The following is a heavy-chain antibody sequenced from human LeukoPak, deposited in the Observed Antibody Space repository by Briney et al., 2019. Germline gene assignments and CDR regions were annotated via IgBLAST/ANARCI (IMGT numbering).Heavy chain of an antibody. CDR2: ISGSGGST. Sequence: GGSLRLSCAASGFTFSSYALSWVRQAPGKGLEWVSAISGSGGSTYYADSVKGRFTISRDNSRNTLYLQMNSLRAEDTAVYYCAKDDYGDYPTYYYYGMDVGGQGTTVTVSS. D-gene: IGHD4-17*01. J-gene: IGHJ6*02. CDR3: AKDDYGDYPTYYYYGMDV. V-gene: IGHV3-23*01. CDR1: GFTFSSYA.